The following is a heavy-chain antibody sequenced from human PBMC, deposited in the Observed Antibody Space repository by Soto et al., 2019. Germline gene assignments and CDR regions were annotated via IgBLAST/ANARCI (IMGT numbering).Heavy chain of an antibody. Sequence: ASVKVYCKASGYTFTSYAMHWVRQAPGQRLEWMGWINAGNGNTKYSQKFQGRVTITRDTSASTAYMELSSLRSEDTAVYYCAFLVFWSGLDGVDLWCQGTMVSV. CDR1: GYTFTSYA. V-gene: IGHV1-3*01. D-gene: IGHD3-3*01. CDR2: INAGNGNT. CDR3: AFLVFWSGLDGVDL. J-gene: IGHJ3*01.